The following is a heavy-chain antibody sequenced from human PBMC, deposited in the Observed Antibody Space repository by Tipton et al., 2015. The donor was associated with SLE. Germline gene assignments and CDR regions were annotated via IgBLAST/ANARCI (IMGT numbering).Heavy chain of an antibody. CDR1: GFTFSSYS. CDR3: ARSADYGGNPPTG. Sequence: SLRLSCAASGFTFSSYSMHWVRQAPGKGLEWVSSISSSSSYIYYADSVKGRFTISRDNAKNALYLQMNSLRAEDTAVYYCARSADYGGNPPTGWGQGTLVTVSS. D-gene: IGHD4-23*01. J-gene: IGHJ4*02. CDR2: ISSSSSYI. V-gene: IGHV3-21*01.